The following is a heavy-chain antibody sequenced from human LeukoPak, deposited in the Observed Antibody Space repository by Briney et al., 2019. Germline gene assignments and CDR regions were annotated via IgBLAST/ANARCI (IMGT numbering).Heavy chain of an antibody. V-gene: IGHV3-30*03. J-gene: IGHJ4*02. CDR2: ISYDGSNK. Sequence: GGSLRLSCAASGFTFSSYDMHWVRQAPGKGLEWVAVISYDGSNKYYADSVKGRFTISRDNSKNTLYLQMNSLRAEDTAVYYCARDRTAAAGTFDYWGQGTLVTVSS. CDR1: GFTFSSYD. CDR3: ARDRTAAAGTFDY. D-gene: IGHD6-13*01.